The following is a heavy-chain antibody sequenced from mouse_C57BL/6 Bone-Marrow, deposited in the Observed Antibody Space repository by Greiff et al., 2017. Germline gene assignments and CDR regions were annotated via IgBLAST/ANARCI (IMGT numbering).Heavy chain of an antibody. CDR3: ARRGYYSNYLDY. CDR1: GFTFSSYG. CDR2: ISSGGSYT. Sequence: EVHLVESGGDLVKPGGSLKLSCAASGFTFSSYGMSWVRQTPDKRLEWVATISSGGSYTYYPDSVKGRFTISRDNAKNTLYLQMSSLKSEDTAMYYCARRGYYSNYLDYWGQGTTLTVSS. D-gene: IGHD2-5*01. V-gene: IGHV5-6*01. J-gene: IGHJ2*01.